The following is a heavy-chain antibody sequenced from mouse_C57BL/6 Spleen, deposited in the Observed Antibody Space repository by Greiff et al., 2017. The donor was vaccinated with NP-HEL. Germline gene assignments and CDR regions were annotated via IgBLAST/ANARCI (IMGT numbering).Heavy chain of an antibody. CDR3: ARYPWRDWYFDV. CDR2: IRNKANGYTT. Sequence: EVKLVESGGGLVQPGGSLSLSCAASGFTFTDYYMSWVRQPPGTALEWLGFIRNKANGYTTEYSASVKGRFTISRDNSQSILYLQMNALRAEDSATYYCARYPWRDWYFDVWGTGTTVTVSS. CDR1: GFTFTDYY. J-gene: IGHJ1*03. V-gene: IGHV7-3*01.